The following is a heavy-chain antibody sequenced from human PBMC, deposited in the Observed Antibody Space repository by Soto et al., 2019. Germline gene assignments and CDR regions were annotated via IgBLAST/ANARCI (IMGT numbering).Heavy chain of an antibody. D-gene: IGHD3-10*01. V-gene: IGHV3-23*01. CDR3: AKGRGGSGSLTPRVDF. Sequence: GGSLRLSCAASGFTFNNYAMTWVRQAPGKGLEWVSAISGGGDTTSYADSVKGRFTVSRDGSKNTLYLQLSSLRAEDPALYYCAKGRGGSGSLTPRVDFWGQGTLVTVSS. CDR2: ISGGGDTT. J-gene: IGHJ4*02. CDR1: GFTFNNYA.